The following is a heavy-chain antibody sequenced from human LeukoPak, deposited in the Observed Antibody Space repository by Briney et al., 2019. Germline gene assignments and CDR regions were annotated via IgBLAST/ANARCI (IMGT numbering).Heavy chain of an antibody. CDR2: FSGSGGST. CDR1: GFSFGDYS. V-gene: IGHV3-23*01. Sequence: PGGSLRLSCTSSGFSFGDYSMTWVRQAPGKGLEWVSTFSGSGGSTHYADSVKGRFTISRDNSKNTLYLQMNSLRAEDTAVYYCARLGGQWLTLDYWGQGTLVTVSS. J-gene: IGHJ4*02. D-gene: IGHD6-19*01. CDR3: ARLGGQWLTLDY.